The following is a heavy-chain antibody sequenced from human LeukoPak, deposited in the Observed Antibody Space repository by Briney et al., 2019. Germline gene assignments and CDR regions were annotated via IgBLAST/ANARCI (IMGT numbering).Heavy chain of an antibody. D-gene: IGHD3-3*01. CDR1: GYTFTSYD. Sequence: DSVKVSCKASGYTFTSYDINWVRQATGQGLEWMGWMNPNSGNTGYAQKFQGRVTMTRNTSISTAYMELSSLRSEDTAVYYCARADKYDFWSGSIGVVDPWGQGTLVTVSS. CDR2: MNPNSGNT. V-gene: IGHV1-8*01. J-gene: IGHJ5*02. CDR3: ARADKYDFWSGSIGVVDP.